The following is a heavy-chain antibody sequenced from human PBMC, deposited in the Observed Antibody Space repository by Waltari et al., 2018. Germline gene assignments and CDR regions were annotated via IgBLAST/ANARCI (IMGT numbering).Heavy chain of an antibody. J-gene: IGHJ2*01. CDR1: GGSFSGYY. D-gene: IGHD6-13*01. CDR2: SNHSGST. V-gene: IGHV4-34*01. CDR3: ARARRSSSWYYWYFDL. Sequence: QVQLQQWGAGLLKPSETLSLTCAVYGGSFSGYYWSWIRQPPGKGLEWIGESNHSGSTNYNPSRKRRGTISVDTSKNQFSLKLSSVTAADTAVYYCARARRSSSWYYWYFDLWGRGTLVTVSS.